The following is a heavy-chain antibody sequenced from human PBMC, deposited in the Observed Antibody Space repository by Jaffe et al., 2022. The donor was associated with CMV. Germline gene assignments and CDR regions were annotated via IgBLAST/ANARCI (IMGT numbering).Heavy chain of an antibody. CDR3: AHTPSTRGYDSWYFDL. D-gene: IGHD5-12*01. V-gene: IGHV3-23*01. J-gene: IGHJ2*01. CDR2: ISGSGGNT. Sequence: EVQVLESGGGLVQPGESLRLSCAASGFTFSNYAMSWVRQAPGKGLEWVSVISGSGGNTYYADSVKGRFTIARDNSKNTLYLHMDSLRAEDTAVYYCAHTPSTRGYDSWYFDLWGRGTLVTVSS. CDR1: GFTFSNYA.